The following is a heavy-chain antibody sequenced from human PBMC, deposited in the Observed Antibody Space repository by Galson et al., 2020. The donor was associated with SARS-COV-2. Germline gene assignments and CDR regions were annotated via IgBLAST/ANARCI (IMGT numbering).Heavy chain of an antibody. CDR1: GGSFIAYY. CDR3: ARGFDYIWGSYASLIDY. Sequence: SETLSLTCNVSGGSFIAYYWSWIRQSPGKGLEWIGEINRRGNTNYNPSLKSRVTISVDTSKNQFSLKLSSVTAADTAVYYCARGFDYIWGSYASLIDYWGQGILVTVSS. J-gene: IGHJ4*02. D-gene: IGHD3-16*01. V-gene: IGHV4-34*01. CDR2: INRRGNT.